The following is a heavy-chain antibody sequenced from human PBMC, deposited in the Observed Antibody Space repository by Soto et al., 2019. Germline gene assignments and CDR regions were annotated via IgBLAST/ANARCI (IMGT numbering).Heavy chain of an antibody. CDR1: GFTFSSYA. V-gene: IGHV3-23*01. CDR2: ISGSGGST. D-gene: IGHD6-13*01. J-gene: IGHJ4*02. Sequence: GGSLRLSCAASGFTFSSYAISWVRQAPGKGLEWVSAISGSGGSTYYADSVKGRFTISRDNSKNTLYLQMNSLRAEDTAVYYCAKDQHGSSCPDYWGQGTLVTVSS. CDR3: AKDQHGSSCPDY.